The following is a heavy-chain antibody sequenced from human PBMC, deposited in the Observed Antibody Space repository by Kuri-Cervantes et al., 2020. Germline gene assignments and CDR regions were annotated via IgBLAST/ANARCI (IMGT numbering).Heavy chain of an antibody. CDR3: AKEGSWSGWPMEYLQH. Sequence: GESLKISCAASGFTFSSYGMHWVRQAPGKGLEWVAVISYDGSNKYYADSVKGRFTISRDNSKNTLYLQMNSLRAEDTAVYYCAKEGSWSGWPMEYLQHWGQGTLVTVSS. V-gene: IGHV3-30*18. J-gene: IGHJ1*01. CDR2: ISYDGSNK. D-gene: IGHD6-19*01. CDR1: GFTFSSYG.